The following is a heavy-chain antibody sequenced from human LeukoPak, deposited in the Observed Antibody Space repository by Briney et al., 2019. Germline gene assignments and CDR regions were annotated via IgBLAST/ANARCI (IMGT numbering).Heavy chain of an antibody. CDR3: AREGGFYRPLDY. J-gene: IGHJ4*02. CDR1: GGSISATNW. D-gene: IGHD2/OR15-2a*01. Sequence: PSGTLSLTCDVSGGSISATNWWTWIRQPPGGGLEWIGEVHLNGRTHYSPSLERRVTMSADMSENHISLQLTSVTAADTAVYYCAREGGFYRPLDYSGPGTLVIVSS. V-gene: IGHV4-4*02. CDR2: VHLNGRT.